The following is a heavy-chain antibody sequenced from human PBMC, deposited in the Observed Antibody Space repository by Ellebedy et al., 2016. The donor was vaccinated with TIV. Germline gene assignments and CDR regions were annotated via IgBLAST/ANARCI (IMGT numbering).Heavy chain of an antibody. D-gene: IGHD3-9*01. J-gene: IGHJ5*02. CDR3: ARGLTGVRNWFDP. Sequence: GESLKISCQGSGYSLSIYWIAWVRQKPGKGLEWMGSIDPGDSDTRYSPSFQGHVTISADKSTTTAYLQWSSLRASDTAIYYCARGLTGVRNWFDPWGQGTLVTVSP. V-gene: IGHV5-51*01. CDR1: GYSLSIYW. CDR2: IDPGDSDT.